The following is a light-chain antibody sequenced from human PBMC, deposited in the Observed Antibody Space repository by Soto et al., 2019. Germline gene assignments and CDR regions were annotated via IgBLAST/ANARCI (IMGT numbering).Light chain of an antibody. Sequence: QSVLTQPPSASGTPGQRVTISCSGSSSNIGSNNVNWYQQLPGTAPKLLIYSNNQRPSEVPDRFSGSKSGTSASLAISGLQSEDEADYYCAAWDDSLNGWVFGGGTQLTVL. CDR3: AAWDDSLNGWV. CDR2: SNN. V-gene: IGLV1-44*01. J-gene: IGLJ3*02. CDR1: SSNIGSNN.